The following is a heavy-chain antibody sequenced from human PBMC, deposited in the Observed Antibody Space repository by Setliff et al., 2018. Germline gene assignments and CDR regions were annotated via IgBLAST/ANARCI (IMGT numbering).Heavy chain of an antibody. V-gene: IGHV4-30-4*01. CDR2: IYSSGST. Sequence: SETLSLTCTGSGGYISSGDYYWRWIRQPPGKGLEWIGYIYSSGSTYYNPSLKSRVSISVDTSKNQFSLKLSSVTAADTAVYYCARESRYYSYNLATLDYWRQRTLVPLSS. CDR1: GGYISSGDYY. CDR3: ARESRYYSYNLATLDY. J-gene: IGHJ4*02. D-gene: IGHD2-15*01.